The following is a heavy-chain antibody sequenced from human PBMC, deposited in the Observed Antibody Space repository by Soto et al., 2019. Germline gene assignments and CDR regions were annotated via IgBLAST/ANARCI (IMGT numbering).Heavy chain of an antibody. CDR1: GGSFSGYY. J-gene: IGHJ4*02. CDR2: INHSGST. D-gene: IGHD2-2*01. Sequence: SSETLSLTCAVYGGSFSGYYWSWIRQPPGKGLEWIGEINHSGSTNYNPSLKSRVTISVDTSKNQFSLKLSSVTAADTAVYYCARDRGTIKPAAAKRLDYWGQGTLVTVSS. V-gene: IGHV4-34*01. CDR3: ARDRGTIKPAAAKRLDY.